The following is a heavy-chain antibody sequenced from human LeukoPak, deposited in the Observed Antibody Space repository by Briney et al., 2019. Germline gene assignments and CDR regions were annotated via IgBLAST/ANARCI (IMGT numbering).Heavy chain of an antibody. Sequence: PGGSLRLSCAASGFTFSSYGMHWVRQAPGKGLEWVAVISYDGSNKYYADSVKGRFTISRDNSKNTLYLQMNSLRAEDTAVYYCAKDRKATMVRVSGGMDVWGQGTTVTVSS. D-gene: IGHD3-10*01. V-gene: IGHV3-30*18. CDR3: AKDRKATMVRVSGGMDV. J-gene: IGHJ6*02. CDR2: ISYDGSNK. CDR1: GFTFSSYG.